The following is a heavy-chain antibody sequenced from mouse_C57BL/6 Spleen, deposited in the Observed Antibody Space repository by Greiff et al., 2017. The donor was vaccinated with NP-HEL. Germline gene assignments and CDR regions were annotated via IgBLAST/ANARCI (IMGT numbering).Heavy chain of an antibody. J-gene: IGHJ3*01. CDR3: ARSGTLFAY. Sequence: VKLQQPGAELVMPGASVKLSCKASGYTFTSYWMHWVKQRPGQGLEWIGEIDPSDSYTNYNQKFKGKSTLTVDKSSSTAYMQLSSLTSEDSAVYYCARSGTLFAYWGQGTLVTVSA. CDR2: IDPSDSYT. CDR1: GYTFTSYW. D-gene: IGHD4-1*01. V-gene: IGHV1-69*01.